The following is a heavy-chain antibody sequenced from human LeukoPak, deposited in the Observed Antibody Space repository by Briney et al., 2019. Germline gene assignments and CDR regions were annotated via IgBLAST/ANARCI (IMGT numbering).Heavy chain of an antibody. CDR1: GFTFSSYA. CDR3: AKGGPTGSNYFDF. CDR2: ISGSGYYS. J-gene: IGHJ4*02. Sequence: GGSLRLSCAASGFTFSSYAMSWVRQAPGKGLEWVSVISGSGYYSHYADSVKGRFTVSRDNSKTTLYLQMNSLRADDTAVYYCAKGGPTGSNYFDFWGQGTLVTVSS. V-gene: IGHV3-23*01. D-gene: IGHD1-26*01.